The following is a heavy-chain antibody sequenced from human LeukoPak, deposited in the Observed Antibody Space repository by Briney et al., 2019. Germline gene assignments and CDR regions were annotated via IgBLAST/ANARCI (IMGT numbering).Heavy chain of an antibody. CDR2: INPSGGST. CDR3: ARALVTTRIRWGLDY. V-gene: IGHV1-46*01. Sequence: ASVKVSCKASGYTFTSYYMHLVRQAPGQGLEWMGIINPSGGSTSYAQRFQGRVTMTRDTSTSTVYMELSSLRSEDTAVYYCARALVTTRIRWGLDYWGQGTMVTVSS. J-gene: IGHJ4*02. D-gene: IGHD4-17*01. CDR1: GYTFTSYY.